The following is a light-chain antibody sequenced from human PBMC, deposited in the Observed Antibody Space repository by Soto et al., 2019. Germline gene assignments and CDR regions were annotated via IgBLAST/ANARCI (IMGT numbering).Light chain of an antibody. CDR1: QSVSSY. Sequence: EIVFTPSPGPPSFSPGERAPLSFRASQSVSSYLAWYQQKPGQAPRLLIYDASTRATGIPARFSGSGSGTDFTLTITSLEPEDFAVYYCQQRSNWPPTFGQGTKVDIK. V-gene: IGKV3-11*01. CDR2: DAS. CDR3: QQRSNWPPT. J-gene: IGKJ1*01.